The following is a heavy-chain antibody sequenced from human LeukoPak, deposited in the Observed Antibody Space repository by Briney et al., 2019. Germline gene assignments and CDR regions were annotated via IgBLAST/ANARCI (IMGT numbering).Heavy chain of an antibody. V-gene: IGHV5-51*01. D-gene: IGHD2-2*01. J-gene: IGHJ5*02. CDR1: GYSFTSYW. CDR2: IYPGDSDT. Sequence: GESLKISCKGSGYSFTSYWIGWVRQMPGEGLEGMGIIYPGDSDTRYSPSFQGQVTISADKSISTAYLQWSSLKASDTAMYYCARHYCSSTSCSNWFDPWGQGTLVTVSS. CDR3: ARHYCSSTSCSNWFDP.